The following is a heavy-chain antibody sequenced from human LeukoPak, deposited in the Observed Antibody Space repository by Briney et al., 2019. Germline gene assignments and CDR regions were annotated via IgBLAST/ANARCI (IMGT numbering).Heavy chain of an antibody. CDR1: GFTFSSYA. V-gene: IGHV3-30-3*01. Sequence: QPGGSLRLSCAASGFTFSSYAMHWVRQAPGKGLEWVAVISYDGSNKYYADSAKGRFTISRDNSKNTLYLQMNSLRAEDTAVYYCARDGYCSSTSCYTDTVYYYYYGMDVWGQGTTVTVSS. D-gene: IGHD2-2*02. J-gene: IGHJ6*02. CDR3: ARDGYCSSTSCYTDTVYYYYYGMDV. CDR2: ISYDGSNK.